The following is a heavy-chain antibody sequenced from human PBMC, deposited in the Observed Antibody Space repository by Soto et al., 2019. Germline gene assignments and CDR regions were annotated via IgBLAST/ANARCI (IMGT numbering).Heavy chain of an antibody. Sequence: GGSLRLSCAASGFTFSSYGMHWVRQAPGKGLEWVAVISYDGSNKYYADSVKGRFTISRDNSKNTLYLQMNSLRAEDTAVYYCAKDRVTTGEGYFDYWGQGTLVTVSS. CDR3: AKDRVTTGEGYFDY. CDR2: ISYDGSNK. J-gene: IGHJ4*02. D-gene: IGHD4-17*01. V-gene: IGHV3-30*18. CDR1: GFTFSSYG.